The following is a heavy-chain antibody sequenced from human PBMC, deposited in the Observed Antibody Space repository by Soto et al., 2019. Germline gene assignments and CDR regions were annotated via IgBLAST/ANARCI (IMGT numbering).Heavy chain of an antibody. Sequence: EVQLVESGGGLVQPGGSLRLSCAASEFTFSSYWMNRVRQAPGKGLEWVANIKEAGEGKYYVDSVKGRFTISRDNAKNSLYLQMSSLRGEDTAVYYCARDLGAPGRGSAVGFYYHYGMDVWGQGTTVTVSS. D-gene: IGHD2-2*01. CDR3: ARDLGAPGRGSAVGFYYHYGMDV. CDR2: IKEAGEGK. V-gene: IGHV3-7*05. J-gene: IGHJ6*02. CDR1: EFTFSSYW.